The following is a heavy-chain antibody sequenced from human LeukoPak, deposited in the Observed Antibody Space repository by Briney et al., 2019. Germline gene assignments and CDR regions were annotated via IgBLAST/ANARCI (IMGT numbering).Heavy chain of an antibody. J-gene: IGHJ4*02. V-gene: IGHV3-48*01. Sequence: PGGSLRLSCAASGFTFSSYSMNWVRQAPGKGLEWVSYISSSSSTIYYADSVKGRFTISRDNAKNSLYLQMNSLRAEDTAVYYCATSGANALVDYWGQGTLVTVSS. CDR2: ISSSSSTI. CDR3: ATSGANALVDY. CDR1: GFTFSSYS. D-gene: IGHD4/OR15-4a*01.